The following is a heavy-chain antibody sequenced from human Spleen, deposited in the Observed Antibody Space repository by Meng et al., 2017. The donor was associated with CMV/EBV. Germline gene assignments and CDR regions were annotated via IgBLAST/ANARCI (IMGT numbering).Heavy chain of an antibody. CDR2: MNPNSGNT. CDR3: ASEGLSSGWYGGVDY. CDR1: GYTFTSYD. J-gene: IGHJ4*02. V-gene: IGHV1-8*03. Sequence: ASVKVSCKASGYTFTSYDINWVRQATGQGLEWMGWMNPNSGNTGYAQKFQGRVTITRDESTSTAYMELSSLRSEDTAVYYCASEGLSSGWYGGVDYWGQGTLVTVSS. D-gene: IGHD6-19*01.